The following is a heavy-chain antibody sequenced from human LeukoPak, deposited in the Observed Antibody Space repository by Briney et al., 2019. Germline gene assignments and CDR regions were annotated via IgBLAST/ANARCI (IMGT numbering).Heavy chain of an antibody. D-gene: IGHD6-13*01. V-gene: IGHV4-39*01. CDR3: ARQNSGYSAGRPFDY. CDR2: IYYSGST. CDR1: GGSISSISYY. J-gene: IGHJ4*02. Sequence: SETLSLTCTVSGGSISSISYYWGWIRQPPGKGLEWIGSIYYSGSTYYNPSHKSRVTISVDTSKNQFSLKLSSVTAADTAVYYCARQNSGYSAGRPFDYWGQGTLVTVSS.